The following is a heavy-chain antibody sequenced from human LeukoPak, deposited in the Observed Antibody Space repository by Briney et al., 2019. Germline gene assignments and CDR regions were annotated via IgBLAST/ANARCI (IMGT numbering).Heavy chain of an antibody. Sequence: ASVKVSCKASGGTFSSYAISWVRQAPGQGLEWMGWINPNIGGTNYAQKFQGRVTLTRDTSINTAYMELSRLTSDDTALYYCARTSGVRGVMAYWGQGTLVTVSS. J-gene: IGHJ4*02. D-gene: IGHD3-10*01. CDR2: INPNIGGT. V-gene: IGHV1-2*02. CDR1: GGTFSSYA. CDR3: ARTSGVRGVMAY.